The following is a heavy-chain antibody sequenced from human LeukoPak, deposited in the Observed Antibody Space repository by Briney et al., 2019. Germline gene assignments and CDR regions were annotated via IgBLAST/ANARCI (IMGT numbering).Heavy chain of an antibody. CDR2: TNNDGRST. Sequence: GGSLRLSCAASGFTFSSYWMHWVRQAPGKGLVWVSGTNNDGRSTRYADSVKGRFTISRDNAKNMLYLQMNSLRAEDTAVYYCARGGPYSSSSWDYWGQGTLVTVSS. D-gene: IGHD6-13*01. J-gene: IGHJ4*02. V-gene: IGHV3-74*01. CDR3: ARGGPYSSSSWDY. CDR1: GFTFSSYW.